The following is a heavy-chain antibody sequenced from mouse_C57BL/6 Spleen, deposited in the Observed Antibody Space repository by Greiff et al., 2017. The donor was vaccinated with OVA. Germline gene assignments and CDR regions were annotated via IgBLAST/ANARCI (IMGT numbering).Heavy chain of an antibody. J-gene: IGHJ2*01. V-gene: IGHV1-59*01. CDR1: GYTFTSYW. D-gene: IGHD2-4*01. Sequence: QVQLQQPGAELVRPGTSVKLSCKASGYTFTSYWMHWVKQRPGQGLEWIGVIDPSDSYTNYNQKFKGKATLTVDTSSSTAYMQLSSLTSEDSAVYYCARRRDDYGSFDYWGQGTTLTVSS. CDR3: ARRRDDYGSFDY. CDR2: IDPSDSYT.